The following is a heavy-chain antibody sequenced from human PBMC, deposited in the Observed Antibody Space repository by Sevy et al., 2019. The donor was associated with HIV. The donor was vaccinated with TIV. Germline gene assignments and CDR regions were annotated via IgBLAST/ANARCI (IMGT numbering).Heavy chain of an antibody. J-gene: IGHJ1*01. CDR3: ATLRGGLYGSGYFQN. CDR2: ISSSGGST. V-gene: IGHV3-23*01. CDR1: GFTFSAYA. Sequence: GGSLRLSCAASGFTFSAYAMSWVRQAPGKGLEWVSCISSSGGSTYYADSVKGRFSISRDTSKKTLYLQMNSLRAEDTAVYYCATLRGGLYGSGYFQNWGKGTQVTVSS. D-gene: IGHD3-10*01.